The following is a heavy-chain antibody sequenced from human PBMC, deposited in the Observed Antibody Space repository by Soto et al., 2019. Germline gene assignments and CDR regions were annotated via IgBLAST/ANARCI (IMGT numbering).Heavy chain of an antibody. CDR2: FYYSGSGST. V-gene: IGHV4-39*01. D-gene: IGHD6-13*01. CDR3: ARLGLPYSSTCWFGP. J-gene: IGHJ5*02. Sequence: QMQLQESGPGLVKPSETLSLTCTVSGGSISSSRYYWGWIRQPPGRGLEWIGSFYYSGSGSTYYNPSLKSRLAISVDTSRNPFSLGLSSVSAAETSAYYCARLGLPYSSTCWFGPGCQGTLGAVCS. CDR1: GGSISSSRYY.